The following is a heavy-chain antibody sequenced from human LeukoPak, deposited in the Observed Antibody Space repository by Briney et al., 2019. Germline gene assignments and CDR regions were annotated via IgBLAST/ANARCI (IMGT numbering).Heavy chain of an antibody. Sequence: GGSLRLSCAASGFTFSSHWMHWVRQAPGKGLVWVSRINNDGSDTSYADSVKGRFTISRDNAKNTLYLQMNSLRAEDTAVYYCARVHYTSSWFVDYWGQGTLVTVSS. D-gene: IGHD6-13*01. CDR1: GFTFSSHW. CDR3: ARVHYTSSWFVDY. CDR2: INNDGSDT. V-gene: IGHV3-74*01. J-gene: IGHJ4*02.